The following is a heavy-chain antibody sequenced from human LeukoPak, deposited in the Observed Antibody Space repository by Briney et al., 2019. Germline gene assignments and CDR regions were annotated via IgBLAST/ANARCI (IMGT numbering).Heavy chain of an antibody. Sequence: GSLRLSCAASGFTFSNSVMGWVRQAPGKGLGWVSAIGGSGDSAYYTDSVTGRFTISRDTSKNTLYLQMNSLRAEDTALYYCAKLPTGYPNWFDPWGQGTLVTVSS. CDR3: AKLPTGYPNWFDP. J-gene: IGHJ5*02. CDR1: GFTFSNSV. D-gene: IGHD3-9*01. V-gene: IGHV3-23*01. CDR2: IGGSGDSA.